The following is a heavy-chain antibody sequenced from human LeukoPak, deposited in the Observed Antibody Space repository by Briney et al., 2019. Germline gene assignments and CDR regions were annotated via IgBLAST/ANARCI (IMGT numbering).Heavy chain of an antibody. D-gene: IGHD4-17*01. V-gene: IGHV4-4*07. Sequence: SETLSLTCAVYGGSFSGYYWSWIRQPAGKGLEWIGRIYTSGSTNYNPSLKSRVTMSVDTSKNQFSLKLSSVTAADTAVYYCAREHLRYYFDYWGQGTLVTVSS. CDR1: GGSFSGYY. CDR3: AREHLRYYFDY. J-gene: IGHJ4*02. CDR2: IYTSGST.